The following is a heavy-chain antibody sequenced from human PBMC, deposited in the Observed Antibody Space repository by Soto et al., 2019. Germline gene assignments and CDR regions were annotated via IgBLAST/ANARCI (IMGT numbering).Heavy chain of an antibody. CDR3: AREGGEVIAVAGTSEFRYFDY. CDR1: GFTFSSYA. Sequence: GGSLRLSCAASGFTFSSYAMHWVRQAPGKGLEWVAVISYDGSNKYYADSVKGRFTISRDNSKNTLYLQMNSLRAEDTAVYYCAREGGEVIAVAGTSEFRYFDYWGQGTLVTVSS. CDR2: ISYDGSNK. V-gene: IGHV3-30-3*01. D-gene: IGHD6-19*01. J-gene: IGHJ4*02.